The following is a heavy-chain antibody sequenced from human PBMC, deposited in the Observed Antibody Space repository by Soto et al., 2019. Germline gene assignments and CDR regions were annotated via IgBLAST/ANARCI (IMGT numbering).Heavy chain of an antibody. CDR2: ISHDGNEK. Sequence: GGSLRLSCAASGFSFSSWWMSWVRQAPGKGLEWVATISHDGNEKFYVDSMKGRFSISRDNAKNSLYLQMNSLRAEDTAVYYCAREARSSFDYWGQGTLVTVSS. CDR3: AREARSSFDY. V-gene: IGHV3-7*01. J-gene: IGHJ4*02. CDR1: GFSFSSWW.